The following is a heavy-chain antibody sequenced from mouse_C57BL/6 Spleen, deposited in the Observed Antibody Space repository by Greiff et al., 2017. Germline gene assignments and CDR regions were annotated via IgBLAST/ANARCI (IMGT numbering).Heavy chain of an antibody. CDR1: GYTFTDYY. V-gene: IGHV1-26*01. D-gene: IGHD2-3*01. Sequence: EVQLQQSGPELVKPGASVKISCKASGYTFTDYYMNWVKQSHGKSLEWIGDINPNNGGTSYNQKFKGKATLTVDKSSSTAYMELRSLTSEDSAVYYCARRVYDGYYGEGYAMDYWGQGTSVTVSS. CDR3: ARRVYDGYYGEGYAMDY. CDR2: INPNNGGT. J-gene: IGHJ4*01.